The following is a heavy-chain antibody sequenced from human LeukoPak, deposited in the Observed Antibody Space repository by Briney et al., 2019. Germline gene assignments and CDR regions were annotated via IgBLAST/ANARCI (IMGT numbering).Heavy chain of an antibody. CDR1: GFTFNNAW. CDR3: ITFSMIVVVITN. Sequence: GSLRLSCAASGFTFNNAWMSWVRQAPGKGLEWVGRIKSKTDGGTTDYAAPVKGRFTISRDDSKNTLYLKMNSLKTEDTAVYYCITFSMIVVVITNWGQGTLVTVSS. CDR2: IKSKTDGGTT. V-gene: IGHV3-15*01. J-gene: IGHJ4*02. D-gene: IGHD3-22*01.